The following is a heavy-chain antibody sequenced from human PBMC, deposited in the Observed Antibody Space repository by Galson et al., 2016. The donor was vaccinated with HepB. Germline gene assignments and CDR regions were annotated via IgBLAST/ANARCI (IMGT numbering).Heavy chain of an antibody. CDR3: ARRASSGISFDY. D-gene: IGHD6-13*01. CDR2: IFYSGSI. Sequence: SETLSLTCTVSGGSMSYYYWSWIRQPPGKGLEWIGYIFYSGSINHNPSLKSRLTISVDTSKSQFSLNLRSVTAADTAVYYCARRASSGISFDYWGQGTLVTVSS. CDR1: GGSMSYYY. J-gene: IGHJ4*02. V-gene: IGHV4-59*01.